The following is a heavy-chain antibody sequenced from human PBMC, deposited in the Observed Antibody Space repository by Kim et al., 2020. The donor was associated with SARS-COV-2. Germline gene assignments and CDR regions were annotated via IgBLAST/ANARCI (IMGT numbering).Heavy chain of an antibody. CDR3: ARDIRFGELLVDY. V-gene: IGHV3-33*01. J-gene: IGHJ4*02. Sequence: YADSVKGQFNISSDKSKNTLYLQMNSLRAEDTAVYYCARDIRFGELLVDYWGQGTLVTVSS. D-gene: IGHD3-10*01.